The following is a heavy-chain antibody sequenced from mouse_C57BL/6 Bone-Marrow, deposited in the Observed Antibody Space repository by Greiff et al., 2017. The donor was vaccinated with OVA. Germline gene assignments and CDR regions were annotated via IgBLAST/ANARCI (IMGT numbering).Heavy chain of an antibody. CDR1: GFTFSSYA. Sequence: EVQGVESGEGLVKPGGSLKLSCAASGFTFSSYAMSWVRQTPEKRLEWVAYISSGGDYIYYADTVKGRFTISRDNARNTLYLQMSSLKSEDTAMYYCTRYGPAWFAYWGQGTLVTVSA. D-gene: IGHD1-1*02. V-gene: IGHV5-9-1*02. J-gene: IGHJ3*01. CDR3: TRYGPAWFAY. CDR2: ISSGGDYI.